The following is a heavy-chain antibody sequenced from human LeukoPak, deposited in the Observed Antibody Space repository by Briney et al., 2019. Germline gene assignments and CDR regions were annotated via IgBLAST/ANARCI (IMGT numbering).Heavy chain of an antibody. D-gene: IGHD1-26*01. CDR3: ARVLVSGSYSPDFQH. CDR2: INPNSGGT. Sequence: ASVKVSCKASGYTFTSYDINWVRQAPGQGLEWMGWINPNSGGTNYAQKFQGRVTMTRDTSISTAYMELSRLRSDDTAVYYCARVLVSGSYSPDFQHWGQGTLVTVSS. J-gene: IGHJ1*01. CDR1: GYTFTSYD. V-gene: IGHV1-2*02.